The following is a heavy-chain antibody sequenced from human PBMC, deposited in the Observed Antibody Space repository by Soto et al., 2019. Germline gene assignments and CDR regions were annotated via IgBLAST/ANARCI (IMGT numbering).Heavy chain of an antibody. Sequence: EVQLVESGGGLVQPGGSARLSCAASGFSVSGWYMDWVRQAPGKGLEWVARLKDSSQNYATEYAASGRGRFTVSRHASQNLIYLQMNSLKIEDTAVYYWARAGDARWRDSWGQGTLVPVS. J-gene: IGHJ5*01. V-gene: IGHV3-72*01. CDR1: GFSVSGWY. CDR3: ARAGDARWRDS. CDR2: LKDSSQNYAT. D-gene: IGHD1-26*01.